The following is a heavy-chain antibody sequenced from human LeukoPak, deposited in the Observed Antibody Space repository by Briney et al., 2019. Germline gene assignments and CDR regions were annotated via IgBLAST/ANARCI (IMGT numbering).Heavy chain of an antibody. CDR3: ARDLAVFRRENYGFWSGFYGMDV. J-gene: IGHJ6*02. CDR2: IHPGGGGT. CDR1: GYTFSSYY. Sequence: ASVKVSCKPSGYTFSSYYIHWVRQAPGQGLEWMGIIHPGGGGTSYAREFQGRVSMTRGTSTGTVYMEVSSLRSEDTAVYYCARDLAVFRRENYGFWSGFYGMDVWGQGTTVTVSS. V-gene: IGHV1-46*01. D-gene: IGHD3-3*01.